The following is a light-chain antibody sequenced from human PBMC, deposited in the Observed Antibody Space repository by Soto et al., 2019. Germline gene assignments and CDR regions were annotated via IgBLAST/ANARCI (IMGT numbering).Light chain of an antibody. CDR2: AAS. CDR3: QQANSFPLT. Sequence: DIQMTQSPSSLSASVGDRVTITCRASQSISSYLNWYQQKPGKAPKLLICAASSLQSGVPSRFSGSGSGTDFTLTISSLQPEDFATYYCQQANSFPLTFGGGTKVDIK. J-gene: IGKJ4*01. V-gene: IGKV1-39*01. CDR1: QSISSY.